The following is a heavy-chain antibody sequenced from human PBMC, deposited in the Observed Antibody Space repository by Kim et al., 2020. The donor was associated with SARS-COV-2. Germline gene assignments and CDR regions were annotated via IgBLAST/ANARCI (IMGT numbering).Heavy chain of an antibody. Sequence: SETLSLTCAVYGGSFSGYYWSWIRQPPGKGLEWIGEINHSGSTNYNPSLKSRVTISVDTSKNQFSLKLSSVTAADTAVYYCARGPLYCSSTSCYLYYYYYMDVWGKGTTVTVSS. CDR3: ARGPLYCSSTSCYLYYYYYMDV. J-gene: IGHJ6*03. CDR2: INHSGST. CDR1: GGSFSGYY. D-gene: IGHD2-2*01. V-gene: IGHV4-34*01.